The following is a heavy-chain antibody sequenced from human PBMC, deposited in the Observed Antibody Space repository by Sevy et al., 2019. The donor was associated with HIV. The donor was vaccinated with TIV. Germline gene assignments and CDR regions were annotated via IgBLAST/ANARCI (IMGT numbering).Heavy chain of an antibody. CDR2: ISYDGSNK. CDR1: GFTFSSYA. J-gene: IGHJ4*02. V-gene: IGHV3-30-3*01. D-gene: IGHD4-17*01. CDR3: ARDTVTYFDY. Sequence: GGSLRLSCAASGFTFSSYAMHWVRQAPGKGLEWVAVISYDGSNKYYADSVKGRFTNSRDNSKNTLYLQMNSLRAEDTAVYYCARDTVTYFDYWGQGTLVTVSS.